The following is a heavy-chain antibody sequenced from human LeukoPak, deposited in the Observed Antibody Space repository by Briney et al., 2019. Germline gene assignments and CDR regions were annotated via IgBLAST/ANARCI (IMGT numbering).Heavy chain of an antibody. V-gene: IGHV3-33*08. D-gene: IGHD4-17*01. Sequence: GGSLRLSCAASGFTFSSYGMHWVRQAPGKGLEWVAVIWYGGSNKYYADSVKGRFTISRDNSKNTLYLQMNSLRAEDTAVYYCARDTTVTSYYYYGMDVWGQGTTVTVSS. CDR3: ARDTTVTSYYYYGMDV. CDR1: GFTFSSYG. J-gene: IGHJ6*02. CDR2: IWYGGSNK.